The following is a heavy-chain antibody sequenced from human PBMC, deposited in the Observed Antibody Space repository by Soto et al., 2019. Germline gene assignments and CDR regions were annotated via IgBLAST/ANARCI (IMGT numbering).Heavy chain of an antibody. V-gene: IGHV4-39*07. CDR2: ICSAENT. Sequence: QLQLQESGPGLVKPAETLSLTFTVSGGSVSSNSYSWGWIRQSTGKGLEWIATICSAENTYYHPSLRSRVTISVDTYMNEFSLRLSSVIAADSAVYYCARLNGYWVLTSVHGDSGMDVWGQGTTVTVS. CDR3: ARLNGYWVLTSVHGDSGMDV. CDR1: GGSVSSNSYS. D-gene: IGHD2-2*03. J-gene: IGHJ6*02.